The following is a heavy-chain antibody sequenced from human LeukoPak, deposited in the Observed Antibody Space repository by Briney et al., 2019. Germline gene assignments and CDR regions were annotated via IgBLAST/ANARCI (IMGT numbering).Heavy chain of an antibody. CDR3: ASGPFVVVTAIPDYFDY. D-gene: IGHD2-21*02. Sequence: SVKVSCKASGGTFSSYAISWVRQAPGQGLEWMGGIIPIFGTANYAQKFQGRVTITADKSTSTAYMELSSLRSEDTAVYYCASGPFVVVTAIPDYFDYWGQGTLVTVSS. CDR2: IIPIFGTA. CDR1: GGTFSSYA. V-gene: IGHV1-69*06. J-gene: IGHJ4*02.